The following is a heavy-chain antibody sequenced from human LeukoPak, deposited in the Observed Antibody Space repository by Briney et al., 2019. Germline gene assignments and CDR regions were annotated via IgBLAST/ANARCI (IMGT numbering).Heavy chain of an antibody. CDR1: GYTFTSYG. D-gene: IGHD3/OR15-3a*01. J-gene: IGHJ3*02. Sequence: ASVKVSCKASGYTFTSYGISWVRQAPGQGLEWMGIINPSGGSTSYAQKFQGRVTMTRDTSTSTVYMELSSLRSEDTAVYYCARSGVLDSTPGAFDIWGQGTMVTVSS. CDR3: ARSGVLDSTPGAFDI. CDR2: INPSGGST. V-gene: IGHV1-46*01.